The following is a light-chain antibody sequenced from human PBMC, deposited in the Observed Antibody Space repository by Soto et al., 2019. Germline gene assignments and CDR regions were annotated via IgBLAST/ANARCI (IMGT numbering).Light chain of an antibody. CDR3: QQRET. V-gene: IGKV1-39*01. J-gene: IGKJ1*01. CDR1: QSISSY. Sequence: DIQMTQSQTSVSASVGDRVTITCRASQSISSYLNWYQQKPGKAPKLLIYAASSLQSGVPSRFSGSGPGTDFTLTISSLQPEDFATYYCQQRETFGQGTKVDIK. CDR2: AAS.